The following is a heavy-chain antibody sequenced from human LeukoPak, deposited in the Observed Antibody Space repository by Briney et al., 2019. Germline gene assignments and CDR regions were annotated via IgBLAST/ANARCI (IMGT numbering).Heavy chain of an antibody. CDR3: ARLGLHGSGTYYFFDY. Sequence: ASVKVSCKASGQSLTGYFIHWVRQAPGQGLEWVGRIDPNTGDTIYAQNFQGRVTVTSATSISTAYMELSRLTSDDTAVYFCARLGLHGSGTYYFFDYWGQGTLVAVSS. V-gene: IGHV1-2*06. D-gene: IGHD3-10*01. CDR2: IDPNTGDT. CDR1: GQSLTGYF. J-gene: IGHJ4*02.